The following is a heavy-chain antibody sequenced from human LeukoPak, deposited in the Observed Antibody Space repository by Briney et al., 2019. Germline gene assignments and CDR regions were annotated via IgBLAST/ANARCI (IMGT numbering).Heavy chain of an antibody. D-gene: IGHD3-22*01. V-gene: IGHV3-21*01. CDR2: ISSSSSYI. Sequence: GGSLRLSCAASGFTFSSYSMNWFRQALEKGLEWVSSISSSSSYIYYADSVKGRFTISRDNAKNSLYLQMNSLRAEDTAVYYCARDQEYYYDSSGYWGQGTLVTVSS. CDR1: GFTFSSYS. J-gene: IGHJ4*02. CDR3: ARDQEYYYDSSGY.